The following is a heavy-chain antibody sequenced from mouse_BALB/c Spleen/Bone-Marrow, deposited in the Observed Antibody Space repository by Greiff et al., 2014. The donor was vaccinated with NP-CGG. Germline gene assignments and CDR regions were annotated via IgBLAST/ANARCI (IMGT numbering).Heavy chain of an antibody. CDR3: TRGITTVVAARAMDY. D-gene: IGHD1-1*01. J-gene: IGHJ4*01. CDR2: FYPGNSDT. V-gene: IGHV1-5*01. Sequence: EVQLQESGTVLARPGASVKMSCKASGYTFTSYWMHWVKQRPGQGLEWMGAFYPGNSDTSYNQKFKGKAKLTAVTPTSTAYMDLSSLTNEGTAVYYCTRGITTVVAARAMDYWGQGTSVTVSS. CDR1: GYTFTSYW.